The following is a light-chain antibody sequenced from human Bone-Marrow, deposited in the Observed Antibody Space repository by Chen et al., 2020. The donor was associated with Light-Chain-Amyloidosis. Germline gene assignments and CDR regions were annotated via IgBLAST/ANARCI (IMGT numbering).Light chain of an antibody. V-gene: IGLV6-57*01. Sequence: NFMLTQPHSVSESPGKTVIISCTRSSGSIATNYVQWYQQRPGSSPTTVIYEDAQRPSGVPDRFSGSIDRSSNSASLTISGLKTEDGADYYCQSYQGSSQGVFGGGTKLTVL. CDR2: EDA. CDR3: QSYQGSSQGV. CDR1: SGSIATNY. J-gene: IGLJ3*02.